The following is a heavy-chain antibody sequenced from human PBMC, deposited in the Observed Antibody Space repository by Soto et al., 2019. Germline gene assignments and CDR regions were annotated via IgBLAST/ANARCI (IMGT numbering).Heavy chain of an antibody. V-gene: IGHV1-69*02. Sequence: QVQLVQSGAEVKKPGSSVKVSCKASGGTFSSYTISWVRQAPGQGLEWMGRIIPILGIANYAQKFQGRVTITADKSTSTAYMELSSLRSEDTAVYYCERGRCSGGSCYSGYYYYMDVWGKGTTVTVSS. CDR3: ERGRCSGGSCYSGYYYYMDV. J-gene: IGHJ6*03. D-gene: IGHD2-15*01. CDR1: GGTFSSYT. CDR2: IIPILGIA.